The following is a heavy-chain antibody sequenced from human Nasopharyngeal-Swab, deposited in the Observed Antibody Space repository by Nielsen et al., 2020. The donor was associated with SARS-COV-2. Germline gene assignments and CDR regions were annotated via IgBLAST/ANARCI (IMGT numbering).Heavy chain of an antibody. V-gene: IGHV1-46*01. Sequence: WVRQAPGQGLEWMGIINPGGGSARYSQNFQGRVTMTRDTSTNTVYTELYSLTSEDTAVYYCARGGDPREVVAATDCFDPWGQGTLVTVSS. CDR3: ARGGDPREVVAATDCFDP. D-gene: IGHD2-15*01. CDR2: INPGGGSA. J-gene: IGHJ5*02.